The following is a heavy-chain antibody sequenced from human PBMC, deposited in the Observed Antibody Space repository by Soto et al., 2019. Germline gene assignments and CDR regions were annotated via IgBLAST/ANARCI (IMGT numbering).Heavy chain of an antibody. V-gene: IGHV4-59*12. CDR2: IYYSGST. Sequence: QVQLQESGPGLVKPSETLSLTCVVSGGSLSSYYWSWIRQPPGKGLEWIGYIYYSGSTNYIPSLKSPETITGDRSKNQFLPVLRSVPAADTAVHRRARSCGSANDYWGRGTLVPVAS. D-gene: IGHD6-25*01. CDR1: GGSLSSYY. CDR3: ARSCGSANDY. J-gene: IGHJ4*02.